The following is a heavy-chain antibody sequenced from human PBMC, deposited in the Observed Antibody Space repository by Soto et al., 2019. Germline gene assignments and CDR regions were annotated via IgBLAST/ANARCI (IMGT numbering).Heavy chain of an antibody. J-gene: IGHJ6*02. D-gene: IGHD6-19*01. Sequence: GGSLRLSCAASGFTFSSYGMHWVRQAPGKGLEWVAVISYDGSNKYYADSVKGRFTISRDNSKNTLYLQMSSLRAEDTAVYYCAKGREWLVRYYYYYGMDVWGQGTTVTVSS. CDR2: ISYDGSNK. CDR1: GFTFSSYG. CDR3: AKGREWLVRYYYYYGMDV. V-gene: IGHV3-30*18.